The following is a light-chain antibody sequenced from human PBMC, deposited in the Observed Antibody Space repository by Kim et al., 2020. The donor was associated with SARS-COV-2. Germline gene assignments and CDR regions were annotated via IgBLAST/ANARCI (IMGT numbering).Light chain of an antibody. CDR3: AAWDDSLGGWV. J-gene: IGLJ3*02. V-gene: IGLV1-47*01. CDR2: RNN. CDR1: SANIARNY. Sequence: QRVTNSCSGSSANIARNYIYWYQKLPGTAPKLHIYRNNQRPSGVPDRCSGSKSGTSASLAISGLRSEDEADYYCAAWDDSLGGWVFGGGTQLTVL.